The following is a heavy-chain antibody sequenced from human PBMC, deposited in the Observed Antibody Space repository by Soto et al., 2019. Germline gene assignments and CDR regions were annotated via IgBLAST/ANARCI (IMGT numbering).Heavy chain of an antibody. D-gene: IGHD2-21*01. Sequence: VHLQQWGAGLLKPSETLSLTCAVYTGSFSGYYWSWIRQPPGKGLEWIGEINLSGSTNYNPSLKSRVTISVDPSKIQFSLKLSSVTAAYTAVYYCARWALADCGGDCSAFDIWGQGTMVTVSP. V-gene: IGHV4-34*01. CDR3: ARWALADCGGDCSAFDI. J-gene: IGHJ3*02. CDR1: TGSFSGYY. CDR2: INLSGST.